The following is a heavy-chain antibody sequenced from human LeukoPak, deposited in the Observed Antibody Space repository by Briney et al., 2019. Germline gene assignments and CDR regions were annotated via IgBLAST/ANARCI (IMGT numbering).Heavy chain of an antibody. CDR3: ARIPGIVGASDY. V-gene: IGHV3-21*01. J-gene: IGHJ4*02. CDR1: GFTFSSYS. D-gene: IGHD1-26*01. CDR2: ISSSSSYI. Sequence: SGGSLRLSCAASGFTFSSYSMIWVRQAPGKGLEWVSSISSSSSYIYYADSVKGRFTISRDNAKNSLYLQMNSLRAEDTAVYYCARIPGIVGASDYWGQGTLVTVSS.